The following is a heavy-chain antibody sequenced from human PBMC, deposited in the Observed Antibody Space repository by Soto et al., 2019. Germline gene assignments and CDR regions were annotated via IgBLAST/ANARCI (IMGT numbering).Heavy chain of an antibody. Sequence: QVQLVQSGAEVKKPGASVKVSCKASGYTFTGYYMHWVRQAPGQGLEWMGWINPNSGGTNYAQKFQGWVTMTRDTSISTAYMELRRLRSDDTAVYYCARDGHYYGSGSSNYYYYYMDVWGKGTTVTVSS. CDR2: INPNSGGT. V-gene: IGHV1-2*04. CDR3: ARDGHYYGSGSSNYYYYYMDV. CDR1: GYTFTGYY. J-gene: IGHJ6*03. D-gene: IGHD3-10*01.